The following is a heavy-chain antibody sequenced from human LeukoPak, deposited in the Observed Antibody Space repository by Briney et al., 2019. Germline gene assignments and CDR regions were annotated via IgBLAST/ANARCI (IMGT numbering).Heavy chain of an antibody. V-gene: IGHV3-23*01. CDR2: ISGSGGST. D-gene: IGHD6-6*01. CDR1: GFTFSSYA. J-gene: IGHJ4*02. CDR3: AKVGSSSSPPTRGFDY. Sequence: GGSLRLSCAASGFTFSSYAMSRVRQAPGKGLEWVSAISGSGGSTYYADSVKGRFTISRDNSKNTLYLQMNSLRAEDTAVYYCAKVGSSSSPPTRGFDYWGQGTLVTVSS.